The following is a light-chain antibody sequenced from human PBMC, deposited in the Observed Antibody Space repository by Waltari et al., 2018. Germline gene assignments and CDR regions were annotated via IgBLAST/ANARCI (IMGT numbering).Light chain of an antibody. CDR2: WAS. CDR3: QQYYTTLYT. J-gene: IGKJ2*01. CDR1: QCLLYSSNNKNY. Sequence: DIVMTQSPDSLAVSLGERATINCKSSQCLLYSSNNKNYLAWYQQKPGQPPKLLVYWASTRESGVPDRFSGSGSGTDFTLTISSLQAEDVAVYYCQQYYTTLYTFGQGTKLEIK. V-gene: IGKV4-1*01.